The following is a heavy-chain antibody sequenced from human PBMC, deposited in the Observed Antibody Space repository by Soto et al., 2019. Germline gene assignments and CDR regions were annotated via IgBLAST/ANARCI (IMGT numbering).Heavy chain of an antibody. Sequence: SETRSLTCAVSGYSISSGYYWGWIRQPPGKGLEWIGSIYHSGSTYYNPSLKSRVTISVDTSKNQFSLKLSSVTAADTAVYYCARWVNYYGSGSYSDYWGQGTLVTVSS. CDR1: GYSISSGYY. CDR3: ARWVNYYGSGSYSDY. CDR2: IYHSGST. J-gene: IGHJ4*02. V-gene: IGHV4-38-2*01. D-gene: IGHD3-10*01.